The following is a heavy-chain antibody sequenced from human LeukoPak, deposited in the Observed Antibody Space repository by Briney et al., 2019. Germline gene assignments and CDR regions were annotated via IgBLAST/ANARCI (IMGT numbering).Heavy chain of an antibody. CDR2: ISADNGNT. D-gene: IGHD2-2*01. Sequence: ASVKVSCKASGYTFTSYAISWVRQAPGQGLEWMGWISADNGNTDYAQRFQGRVTMTTDTSTSTAYMELSRLRSDDTAVYYCARDGEDIVVVPAALFSVYYYYYYMDVWGKGTTVTVSS. CDR3: ARDGEDIVVVPAALFSVYYYYYYMDV. CDR1: GYTFTSYA. J-gene: IGHJ6*03. V-gene: IGHV1-18*01.